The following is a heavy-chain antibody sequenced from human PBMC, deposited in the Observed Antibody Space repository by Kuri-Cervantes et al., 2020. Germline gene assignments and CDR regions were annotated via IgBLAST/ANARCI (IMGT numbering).Heavy chain of an antibody. D-gene: IGHD3-16*01. V-gene: IGHV3-23*01. CDR2: ISGSGGST. Sequence: GGSLRLSCAASGFTFSSYAMSWVRQAPGKGLEWVSAISGSGGSTYYADSVKGRFTIPRDNSKNTLYLQMNSLRAEDTAVYYCAKGLGPTLYYYGMDVWGQGTTVTVSS. CDR1: GFTFSSYA. J-gene: IGHJ6*02. CDR3: AKGLGPTLYYYGMDV.